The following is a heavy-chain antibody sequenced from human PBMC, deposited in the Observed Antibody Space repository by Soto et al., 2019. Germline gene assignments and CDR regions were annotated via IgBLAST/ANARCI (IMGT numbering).Heavy chain of an antibody. CDR3: ARDPEQQLVSYFDY. D-gene: IGHD6-13*01. CDR1: GFTFSSYA. J-gene: IGHJ4*02. CDR2: ISYDGSNK. V-gene: IGHV3-30-3*01. Sequence: GGSLRLSCAASGFTFSSYAMHWVRQAPGKGLEWVAVISYDGSNKYYADSVKGRFTISRDNSKNTLYLQMNSLRAEDTAVYYCARDPEQQLVSYFDYWGQGTLVTVSS.